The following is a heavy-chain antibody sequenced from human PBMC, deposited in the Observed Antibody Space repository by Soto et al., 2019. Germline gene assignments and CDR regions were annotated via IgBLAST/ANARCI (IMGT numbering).Heavy chain of an antibody. CDR3: AKGDSGPIAAAGTYYFDY. V-gene: IGHV3-30*18. Sequence: QVQLVESGGGVVQPGRSLRLSCAASGFTFSSYGMHWVRQAPGKGLEWVAVISYDGSNKYYADSVKGRFTISRDNSKNTLYLQMNSLRAEDTAVYYCAKGDSGPIAAAGTYYFDYWGQGTLVTVSS. CDR2: ISYDGSNK. CDR1: GFTFSSYG. J-gene: IGHJ4*02. D-gene: IGHD6-13*01.